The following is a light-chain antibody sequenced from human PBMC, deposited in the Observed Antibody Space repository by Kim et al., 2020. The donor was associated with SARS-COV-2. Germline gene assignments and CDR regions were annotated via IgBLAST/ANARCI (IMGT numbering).Light chain of an antibody. CDR1: SGHSSYA. V-gene: IGLV4-69*01. CDR2: LNSDGSH. Sequence: ASVKLTCTLSSGHSSYAIAWHQQQPEKGPRYLMKLNSDGSHSKGDGIPDRFSGSSSGAERYLTISSLQSEDEADYYCQTWGTGIWVFVGGTKLTVL. J-gene: IGLJ3*02. CDR3: QTWGTGIWV.